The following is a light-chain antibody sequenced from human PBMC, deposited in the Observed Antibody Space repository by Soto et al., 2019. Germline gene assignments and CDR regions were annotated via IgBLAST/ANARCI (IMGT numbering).Light chain of an antibody. V-gene: IGKV3D-15*01. J-gene: IGKJ3*01. CDR3: QQYNNWPPLT. CDR2: GAS. CDR1: QSVSRN. Sequence: ELVLTQSPATLSVSPGERATLSCRASQSVSRNLAWYQQKPGQAPRLLIYGASARATGIPARFSGSGSGTEFTLTISSLQSEDFAVYYCQQYNNWPPLTFGPGTKVDIK.